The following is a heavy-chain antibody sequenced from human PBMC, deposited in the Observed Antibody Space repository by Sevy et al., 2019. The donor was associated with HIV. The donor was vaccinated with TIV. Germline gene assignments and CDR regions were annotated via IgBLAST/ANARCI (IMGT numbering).Heavy chain of an antibody. J-gene: IGHJ4*02. CDR1: GGSISLYY. Sequence: SETLSLTCTVSGGSISLYYWSWIRQPAGKGLEWIGHIYGSGSTSYNPSLKSRVTMSVDTSQNQISLKLTSMTAADTAVYYCAREAKLGAPLGYWGQGTLVTVSS. D-gene: IGHD3-16*01. CDR3: AREAKLGAPLGY. CDR2: IYGSGST. V-gene: IGHV4-4*07.